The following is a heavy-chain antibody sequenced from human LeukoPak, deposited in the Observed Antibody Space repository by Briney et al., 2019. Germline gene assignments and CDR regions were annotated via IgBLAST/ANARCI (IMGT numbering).Heavy chain of an antibody. CDR2: ISGSGGST. Sequence: GGSLRLSCAASGFTFSSYAMSWVRQAPGKGLEWVSAISGSGGSTYYADSVKGRFTISRDNSKNTLYLQMNSLRAEDTAVYYCATDITELAVPAAIRDWFDPWGQGTLVTVSS. D-gene: IGHD2-2*01. CDR3: ATDITELAVPAAIRDWFDP. J-gene: IGHJ5*02. CDR1: GFTFSSYA. V-gene: IGHV3-23*01.